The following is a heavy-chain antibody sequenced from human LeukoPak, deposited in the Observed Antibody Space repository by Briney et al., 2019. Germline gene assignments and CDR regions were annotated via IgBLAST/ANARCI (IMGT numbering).Heavy chain of an antibody. CDR1: GFTFSSYE. Sequence: GGSLRLSCAASGFTFSSYEMNWVRPAAGKGMEWDSYINSSGSTIYYADSVKGRFTISRDNAKNSLYLQMNSLRAEDTAVYYCARGSCSSSNCGKFDYWGQGTLVTVSS. V-gene: IGHV3-48*03. D-gene: IGHD2-2*01. CDR3: ARGSCSSSNCGKFDY. J-gene: IGHJ4*02. CDR2: INSSGSTI.